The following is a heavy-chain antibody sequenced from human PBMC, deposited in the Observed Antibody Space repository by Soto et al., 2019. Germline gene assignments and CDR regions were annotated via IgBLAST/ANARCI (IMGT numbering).Heavy chain of an antibody. CDR3: AIGLYGYYFAY. D-gene: IGHD3-10*01. J-gene: IGHJ4*02. Sequence: GASVKVSCKASGGTFSSYTISWVRQAPGQGLEWMGRIIPILGIANYAQKFQGRVTITADKSTSTAYMELSSLRSEDTAVYYCAIGLYGYYFAYSGQGTLVIVAA. CDR1: GGTFSSYT. CDR2: IIPILGIA. V-gene: IGHV1-69*02.